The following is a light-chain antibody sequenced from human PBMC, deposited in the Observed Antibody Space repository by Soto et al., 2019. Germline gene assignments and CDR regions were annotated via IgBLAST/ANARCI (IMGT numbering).Light chain of an antibody. CDR2: DNN. Sequence: QSVLTQPPSVSAAPGQKVTISCSGSSSNMGNNYVSWYQQLPGTAPKLLIYDNNERPSGIPDRFSGSKSGTSATLGITGLQTGDEADYYCGTWDGSLSAGVFGGGTKLTVL. J-gene: IGLJ3*02. CDR1: SSNMGNNY. CDR3: GTWDGSLSAGV. V-gene: IGLV1-51*01.